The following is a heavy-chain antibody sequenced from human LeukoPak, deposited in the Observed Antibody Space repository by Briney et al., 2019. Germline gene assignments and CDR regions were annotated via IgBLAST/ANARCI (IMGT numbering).Heavy chain of an antibody. CDR3: AREYNWNDGDYYYGMDV. CDR1: GFTFSSYS. D-gene: IGHD1-1*01. J-gene: IGHJ6*02. Sequence: PGGSLRLSCAASGFTFSSYSMNWVRQAPGKGLEWVSSISSSSSYIYYADSVKGRFTISRDNVKNSLYLQMNSLRAEDTAVYYCAREYNWNDGDYYYGMDVWGQGTTVTVSS. CDR2: ISSSSSYI. V-gene: IGHV3-21*01.